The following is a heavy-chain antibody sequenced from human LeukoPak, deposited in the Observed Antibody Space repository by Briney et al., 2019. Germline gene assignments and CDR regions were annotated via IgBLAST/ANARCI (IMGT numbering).Heavy chain of an antibody. CDR3: ARLRGYSSCWYDY. J-gene: IGHJ4*02. Sequence: PGGSLRLSCAASGFTFSSYEMNWVRQAPGKGLEGVSYISSCGSTIYYADSVTGQITITTDNAKNSLYLKMNSLRAKDAAVYECARLRGYSSCWYDYWGQGTLVTVSS. D-gene: IGHD6-19*01. CDR1: GFTFSSYE. V-gene: IGHV3-48*03. CDR2: ISSCGSTI.